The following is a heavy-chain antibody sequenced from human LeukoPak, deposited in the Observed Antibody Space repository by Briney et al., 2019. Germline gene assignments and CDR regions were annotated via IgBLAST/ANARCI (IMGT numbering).Heavy chain of an antibody. D-gene: IGHD1-26*01. CDR1: GFTVSSNY. Sequence: GGSLRLSCVASGFTVSSNYMSWVRQAPGKGLEWVSAIFSGGSTFYADSVTGRFTISRDNAKNSLYLQMNSLRAEDAAVYYCARLYSGSSFDYWGQGTLVTVSS. CDR2: IFSGGST. J-gene: IGHJ4*02. V-gene: IGHV3-53*01. CDR3: ARLYSGSSFDY.